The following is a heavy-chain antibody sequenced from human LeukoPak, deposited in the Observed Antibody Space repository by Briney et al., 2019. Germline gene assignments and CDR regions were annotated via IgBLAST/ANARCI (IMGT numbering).Heavy chain of an antibody. D-gene: IGHD3-22*01. J-gene: IGHJ4*02. CDR1: GGSISSYY. V-gene: IGHV4-4*07. CDR3: ARKLYDSSRYGQTYYFDN. CDR2: IYTSGST. Sequence: SETLSLTCTVSGGSISSYYWSWIRQPAGKGLEWIGRIYTSGSTNYNPSLKSRVTMSVDTSKNQFSLKLSSVTAADTAVYYCARKLYDSSRYGQTYYFDNWGQGTLVTVSS.